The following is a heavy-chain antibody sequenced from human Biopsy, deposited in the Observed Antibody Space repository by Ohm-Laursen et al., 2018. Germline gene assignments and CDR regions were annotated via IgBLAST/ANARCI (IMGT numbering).Heavy chain of an antibody. J-gene: IGHJ4*02. CDR3: ARIAAAGWDDY. CDR2: ISGYSGNT. CDR1: GYKFTSYG. V-gene: IGHV1-18*01. D-gene: IGHD6-25*01. Sequence: SVKVSCKASGYKFTSYGMSWVRQAPGQGFEWMGRISGYSGNTNYAQKFQGRITMTIDAATSTGYMDLRSLKSDDTAVYYCARIAAAGWDDYWGQGTLVTASS.